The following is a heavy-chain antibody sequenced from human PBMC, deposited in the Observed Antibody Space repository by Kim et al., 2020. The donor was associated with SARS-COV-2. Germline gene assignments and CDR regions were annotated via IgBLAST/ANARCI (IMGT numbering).Heavy chain of an antibody. D-gene: IGHD5-12*01. Sequence: GGSLRLSCAASGFTFSSYAMSWVRQAPGKGLEWVSAISGSGGSTYYADSVKGRFTISRDNSKNTLYLQMNSLRAEDTAVYYCANDRGRIVATIDYWGQGTLVTVSS. CDR1: GFTFSSYA. V-gene: IGHV3-23*01. CDR2: ISGSGGST. J-gene: IGHJ4*02. CDR3: ANDRGRIVATIDY.